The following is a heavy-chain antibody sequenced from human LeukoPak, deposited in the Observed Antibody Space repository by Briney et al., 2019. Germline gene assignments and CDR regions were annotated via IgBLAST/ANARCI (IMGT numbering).Heavy chain of an antibody. Sequence: GESLKISCKGSGYSFTSYWIGWVRQMPGKGLEWMGIIYPGDSDTRYSPSFQGQVTISADKSISTAYLQWSSLKASDPAMYYCARRGIVGATTTAFDIWGQGTMVTVSS. CDR1: GYSFTSYW. V-gene: IGHV5-51*01. CDR3: ARRGIVGATTTAFDI. CDR2: IYPGDSDT. D-gene: IGHD1-26*01. J-gene: IGHJ3*02.